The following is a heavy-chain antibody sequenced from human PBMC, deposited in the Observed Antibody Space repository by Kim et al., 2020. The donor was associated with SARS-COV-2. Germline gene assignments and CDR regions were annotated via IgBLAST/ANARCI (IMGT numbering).Heavy chain of an antibody. CDR1: GFTFSSYG. CDR3: AGTMVRGVIRTGYYYYGMDV. Sequence: GGSLRLSCAASGFTFSSYGMHWVRQAPGKGLEWVAVIWYDGSNKYYADSVKGRFTISRDNSKNTLYLQMNSLRAEDTAVYYCAGTMVRGVIRTGYYYYGMDVWGQGTTVTVSS. D-gene: IGHD3-10*01. CDR2: IWYDGSNK. V-gene: IGHV3-33*01. J-gene: IGHJ6*02.